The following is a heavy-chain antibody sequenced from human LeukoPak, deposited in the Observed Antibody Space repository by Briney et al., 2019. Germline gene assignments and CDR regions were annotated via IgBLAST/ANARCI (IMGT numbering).Heavy chain of an antibody. CDR1: GFTVSSNY. CDR3: ASEEEADAFDI. Sequence: GGSLRLSCAASGFTVSSNYMSWVRQAPGKGLEWVSVIYSGGSTYYADSVKGRFTISRDNSKNTLYLQMSSLRAEDTAVYYCASEEEADAFDIWGQGTMVTVSS. V-gene: IGHV3-53*01. CDR2: IYSGGST. J-gene: IGHJ3*02.